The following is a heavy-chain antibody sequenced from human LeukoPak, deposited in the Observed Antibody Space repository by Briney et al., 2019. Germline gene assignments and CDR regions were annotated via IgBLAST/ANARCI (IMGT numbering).Heavy chain of an antibody. CDR3: ARRRDYFDS. CDR2: IKQDGSEK. J-gene: IGHJ4*02. V-gene: IGHV3-7*03. Sequence: GGSLRLSCAASGFTFSSNWMSWVRQAPGKGLEWVANIKQDGSEKYYVDSVKGRFTISRDDANNSLYLQMNNLRAEDTAVYYCARRRDYFDSWGQGTLVTVSS. CDR1: GFTFSSNW.